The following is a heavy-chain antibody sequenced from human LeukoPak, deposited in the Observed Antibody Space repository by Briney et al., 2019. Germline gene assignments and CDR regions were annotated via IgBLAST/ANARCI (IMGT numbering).Heavy chain of an antibody. V-gene: IGHV3-48*03. Sequence: GGSLRLSCAASGFTFSDYEMNWVRQAPGKGLEWILHISTSGSIIHYADSVKGRFTISRDNAKNSLYLQMNSLRAEDTAVYYCAELGITMIGGVWGKGTTVTISS. CDR2: ISTSGSII. D-gene: IGHD3-10*02. CDR3: AELGITMIGGV. CDR1: GFTFSDYE. J-gene: IGHJ6*04.